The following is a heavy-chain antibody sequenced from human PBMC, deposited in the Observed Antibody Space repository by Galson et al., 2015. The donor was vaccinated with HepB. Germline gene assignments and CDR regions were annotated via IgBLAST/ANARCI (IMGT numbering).Heavy chain of an antibody. CDR3: AKASGTPRGRFDS. V-gene: IGHV3-23*01. Sequence: SLRLSCAASGFTFSSFAMNWVRQAPGKGLEWVAAVNGGATNANYADSVKGRFTVSRDNSVDTLFLQMDGLGANDTAVYYCAKASGTPRGRFDSWGQGTLVSVSS. CDR2: VNGGATNA. CDR1: GFTFSSFA. J-gene: IGHJ5*01.